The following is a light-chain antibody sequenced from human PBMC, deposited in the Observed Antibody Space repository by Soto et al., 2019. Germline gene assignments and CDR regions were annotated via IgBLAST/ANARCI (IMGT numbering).Light chain of an antibody. V-gene: IGKV1-5*01. CDR2: DAS. CDR3: QQYSDSSGA. J-gene: IGKJ1*01. CDR1: QSIGTW. Sequence: DIQVTQSPSTLSASVGDRVTITCGASQSIGTWLAWYQQKQGKAPKXLIFDASTLESGVPSRFSGSGSGTDLTITISSLQPDDFETYYGQQYSDSSGAFGQGTKVDIK.